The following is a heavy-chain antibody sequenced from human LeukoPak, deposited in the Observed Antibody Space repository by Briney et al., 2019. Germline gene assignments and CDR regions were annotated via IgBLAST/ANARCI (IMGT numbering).Heavy chain of an antibody. J-gene: IGHJ4*02. CDR1: GFAFDDYC. V-gene: IGHV3-43*02. CDR2: ISGDGGYT. D-gene: IGHD5-24*01. CDR3: AQDIRRDGYKSRFDY. Sequence: PGGSLRLSCAASGFAFDDYCMHWVRQAPGTGLEWVSLISGDGGYTYYADSVKGRFTISRDNSKNSLYLQMNRLRTEDTVLYYCAQDIRRDGYKSRFDYWGQGTLVTVSS.